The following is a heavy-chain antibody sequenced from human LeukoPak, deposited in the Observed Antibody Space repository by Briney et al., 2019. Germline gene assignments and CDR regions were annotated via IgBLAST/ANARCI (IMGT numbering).Heavy chain of an antibody. CDR3: ARGGGGVCDY. D-gene: IGHD3-16*01. J-gene: IGHJ4*02. CDR2: IHYSGST. Sequence: NPSETLSLTCTVSGGSISSYYWSWIRQPPGKGLEWIGYIHYSGSTNYNPSLKSRVTISVDTSKNQFSLKLSSVTAADTAVYYCARGGGGVCDYWGQGTLVTVSS. CDR1: GGSISSYY. V-gene: IGHV4-59*08.